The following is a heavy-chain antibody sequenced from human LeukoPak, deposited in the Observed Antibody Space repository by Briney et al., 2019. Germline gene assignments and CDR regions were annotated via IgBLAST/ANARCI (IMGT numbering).Heavy chain of an antibody. Sequence: SETLSLTCTASGGSISSSSYYWGWIRQPPGKGLEWIGSIYYSGSTYYNPSLKGQVTISVDTSKNQFSLKLSSVTAADTAVYYCVRPDYGDYNSFDYWGQGTLVTVSS. CDR3: VRPDYGDYNSFDY. D-gene: IGHD4-17*01. J-gene: IGHJ4*02. CDR2: IYYSGST. CDR1: GGSISSSSYY. V-gene: IGHV4-39*01.